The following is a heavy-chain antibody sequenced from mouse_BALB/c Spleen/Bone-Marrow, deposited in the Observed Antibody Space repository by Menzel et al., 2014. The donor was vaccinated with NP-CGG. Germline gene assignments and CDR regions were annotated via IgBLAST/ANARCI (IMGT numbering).Heavy chain of an antibody. Sequence: WMHWAKQRPGQGLEWIGEIHPNSGNTNYNEKFKGKATLTVDTSSSTAYVDLSSLTSEDSAVYYCARYWSGFAYWGQGTLVTVSA. D-gene: IGHD4-1*01. J-gene: IGHJ3*01. CDR1: W. CDR2: IHPNSGNT. CDR3: ARYWSGFAY. V-gene: IGHV1S130*01.